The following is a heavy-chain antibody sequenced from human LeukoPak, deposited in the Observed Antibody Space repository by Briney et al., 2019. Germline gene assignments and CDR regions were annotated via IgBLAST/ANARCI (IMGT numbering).Heavy chain of an antibody. CDR1: GYTFTSYG. J-gene: IGHJ4*02. V-gene: IGHV1-18*01. CDR2: ISAYNGNT. Sequence: ASVKVSCKASGYTFTSYGISWVRQAPGQGLEWMGWISAYNGNTNFAQSLQGRVTVTTDTSTSTAYMELRSLRSDDTAVYYCARHSCSGGSCYLDYWGQGTLVTVSS. D-gene: IGHD2-15*01. CDR3: ARHSCSGGSCYLDY.